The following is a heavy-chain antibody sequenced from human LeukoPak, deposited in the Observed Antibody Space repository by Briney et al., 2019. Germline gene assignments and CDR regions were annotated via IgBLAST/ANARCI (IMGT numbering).Heavy chain of an antibody. D-gene: IGHD2-2*01. J-gene: IGHJ5*02. CDR3: ASRDCSSTSCHEGYNWFDP. CDR1: GGSFSGYY. Sequence: SETLSLTCAVYGGSFSGYYWSWIRQPPGKGLEWMGEINHSGSTNYNPSLKSRVTISVDTSKNQFSLKLTSVTAADTAVYYCASRDCSSTSCHEGYNWFDPWGQGILVSVSS. V-gene: IGHV4-34*01. CDR2: INHSGST.